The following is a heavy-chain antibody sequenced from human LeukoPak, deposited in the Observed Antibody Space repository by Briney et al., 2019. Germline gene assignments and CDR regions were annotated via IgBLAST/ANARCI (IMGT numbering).Heavy chain of an antibody. CDR3: AAAVAAAPGAY. CDR2: ISSGSTTI. J-gene: IGHJ4*02. D-gene: IGHD6-13*01. CDR1: GFTFSTYS. Sequence: GGSLRLSCAASGFTFSTYSMNWVRQAPGKGLEWLSYISSGSTTIYYADSVKGRFTISRDNAKNSLYLQMNSLRAEDTAVYYCAAAVAAAPGAYWGQGTLVTVSS. V-gene: IGHV3-48*04.